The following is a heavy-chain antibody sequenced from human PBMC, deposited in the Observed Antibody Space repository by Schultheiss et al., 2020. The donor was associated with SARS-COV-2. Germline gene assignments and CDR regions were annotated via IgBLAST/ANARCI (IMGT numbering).Heavy chain of an antibody. Sequence: GGSLRLSCAASAFALRKYDMRWARQAPGKGLEWVSNITGSGDSTYFADSVKGRFTISRDNSKNTLYLQMSSLRAEDTAIYYCARRGRSMDYWGQGTLVTVSS. V-gene: IGHV3-23*01. CDR2: ITGSGDST. CDR1: AFALRKYD. CDR3: ARRGRSMDY. J-gene: IGHJ4*02. D-gene: IGHD2-2*01.